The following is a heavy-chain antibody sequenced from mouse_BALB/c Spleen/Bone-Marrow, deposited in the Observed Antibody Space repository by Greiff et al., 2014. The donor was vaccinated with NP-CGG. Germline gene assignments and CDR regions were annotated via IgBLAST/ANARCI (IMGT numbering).Heavy chain of an antibody. CDR1: GFTFSSYA. CDR3: ARQDYYGSSPHWYFDV. CDR2: ISSGGSYT. D-gene: IGHD1-1*01. V-gene: IGHV5-9-3*01. Sequence: EVQLVEPGGGLVKPGGSLKLSCAASGFTFSSYAMSWVRQTPEKRLEWVATISSGGSYTYYADSVKGRFTISRDTAKNTLYLQMSSLRSEDTAMYYCARQDYYGSSPHWYFDVWGAGTTVTVSS. J-gene: IGHJ1*01.